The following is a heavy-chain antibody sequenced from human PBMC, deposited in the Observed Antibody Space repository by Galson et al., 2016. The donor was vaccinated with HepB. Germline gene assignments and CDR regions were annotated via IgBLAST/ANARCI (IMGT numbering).Heavy chain of an antibody. J-gene: IGHJ4*02. Sequence: SLRLSCAASGFSLSNFAMHWVRQAPGKGLEWVALISYDGTYKYYTDSVKGRFSISRDNSKNTLYLQMNSLRVEDTAVYYCAKWGGSSITIFGVYYFDYGGQGTQVTVSS. V-gene: IGHV3-30*18. CDR3: AKWGGSSITIFGVYYFDY. CDR2: ISYDGTYK. D-gene: IGHD3-3*01. CDR1: GFSLSNFA.